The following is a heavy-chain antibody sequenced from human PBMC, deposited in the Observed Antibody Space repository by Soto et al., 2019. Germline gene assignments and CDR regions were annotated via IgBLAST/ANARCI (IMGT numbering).Heavy chain of an antibody. D-gene: IGHD3-22*01. CDR3: ARDWRVILVAGNYYYYYGIDV. CDR2: ISGSGGST. V-gene: IGHV3-23*01. CDR1: GFTFSSYA. J-gene: IGHJ6*02. Sequence: RLSCAASGFTFSSYAMSWVRQAPGKGLEWVSAISGSGGSTSYADSVKGRFTISRDNSKNTLYLQMNSLRAEDTAVYYCARDWRVILVAGNYYYYYGIDVRAQRTTDTGSS.